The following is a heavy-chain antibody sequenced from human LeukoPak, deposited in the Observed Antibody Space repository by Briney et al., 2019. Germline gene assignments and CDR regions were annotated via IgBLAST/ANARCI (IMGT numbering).Heavy chain of an antibody. CDR1: GFTFSSYW. CDR2: INSDGSST. J-gene: IGHJ4*02. V-gene: IGHV3-74*01. CDR3: AKDRGGSYWKGDLDY. D-gene: IGHD1-26*01. Sequence: PGGPLRLSCAASGFTFSSYWMHWVRHAPGKGLVWVSRINSDGSSTSYADSVKGRFTISRDNSKNTLYVQMNSLRAEDTAVYYCAKDRGGSYWKGDLDYWGQGTLVTVPS.